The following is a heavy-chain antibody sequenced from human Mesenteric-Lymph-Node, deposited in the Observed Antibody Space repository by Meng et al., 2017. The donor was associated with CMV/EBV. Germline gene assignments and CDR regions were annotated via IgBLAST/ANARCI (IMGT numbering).Heavy chain of an antibody. Sequence: GSLRLSCTVSGGSISSSSYYWGWIRRPPGKGLEWIGSIYYSGSTYYNPSLKSRVTISVDTSKNQFSLKLSSVTAADTAVYYCAREYSSGWPFDYWGQGTLVTVSS. CDR1: GGSISSSSYY. CDR3: AREYSSGWPFDY. D-gene: IGHD6-19*01. J-gene: IGHJ4*02. V-gene: IGHV4-39*07. CDR2: IYYSGST.